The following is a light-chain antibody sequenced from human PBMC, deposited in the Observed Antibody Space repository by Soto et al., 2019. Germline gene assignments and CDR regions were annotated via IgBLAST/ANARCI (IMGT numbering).Light chain of an antibody. CDR2: QTS. CDR1: QYINTR. V-gene: IGKV3-11*01. J-gene: IGKJ1*01. Sequence: ELVLTQSPATLPSFPGDRVTLSRRASQYINTRLAWYKHRPGQAPRLLIYQTSIRAAGIPARFSAIGTGKDVTLTISKVKPEDGAVYEGHQRQSWPRTFGQVTKVDI. CDR3: HQRQSWPRT.